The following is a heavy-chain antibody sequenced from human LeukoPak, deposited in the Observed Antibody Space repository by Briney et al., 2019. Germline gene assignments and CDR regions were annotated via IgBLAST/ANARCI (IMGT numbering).Heavy chain of an antibody. J-gene: IGHJ4*02. CDR1: GFTFSSYW. V-gene: IGHV3-74*01. D-gene: IGHD6-13*01. Sequence: GGSLRLSCAASGFTFSSYWMHWVRQAPGKGLVWVSRINTDGSSTSYADSVKGRFTISRDNAKNSLYLQMNSLRAKDTAVYYCARGGIAAPFDYWGQGTLVTVSS. CDR3: ARGGIAAPFDY. CDR2: INTDGSST.